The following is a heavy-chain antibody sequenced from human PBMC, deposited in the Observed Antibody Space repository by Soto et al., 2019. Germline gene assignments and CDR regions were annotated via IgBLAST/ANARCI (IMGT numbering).Heavy chain of an antibody. CDR3: AREGYCSGGSCYSRRGWFDP. CDR1: GYSISSGYY. V-gene: IGHV4-38-2*02. CDR2: IYHGGST. Sequence: SETLSLTCAVSGYSISSGYYWGWIRQPPGKGLEWIGSIYHGGSTYYNPSLKSRVTISVDTSKNQFSLKLSSVTAADTAVYYCAREGYCSGGSCYSRRGWFDPWGQGTLVTVSS. D-gene: IGHD2-15*01. J-gene: IGHJ5*02.